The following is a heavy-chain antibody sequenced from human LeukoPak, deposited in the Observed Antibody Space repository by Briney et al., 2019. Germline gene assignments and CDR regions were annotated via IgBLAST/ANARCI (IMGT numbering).Heavy chain of an antibody. CDR1: GFTFSNYA. CDR2: ISYDGSIK. D-gene: IGHD3-10*01. CDR3: ARTLALYGSGSFFDC. J-gene: IGHJ4*02. Sequence: PGRSLRLSCGASGFTFSNYAMHWIRQAPGKGLEWVAVISYDGSIKYYADSLKGRFTISRDNSKNTLYLQMNSLRAEDTAVYYCARTLALYGSGSFFDCWGQGTLVTVSS. V-gene: IGHV3-30-3*01.